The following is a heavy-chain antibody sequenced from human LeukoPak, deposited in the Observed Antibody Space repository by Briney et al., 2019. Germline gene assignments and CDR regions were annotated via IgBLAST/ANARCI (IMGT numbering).Heavy chain of an antibody. D-gene: IGHD6-19*01. J-gene: IGHJ6*03. Sequence: GGSLRLSCAASGFTFSDYYMSWIRQAPGKGLEWVSYISSSGSTIYYADSVKGRFTISRDNAKNSLYLQMNSLRAEDTAVYYCARDQGSSGWYSNYYYYMDVWGKGTTVTVSS. CDR3: ARDQGSSGWYSNYYYYMDV. V-gene: IGHV3-11*04. CDR2: ISSSGSTI. CDR1: GFTFSDYY.